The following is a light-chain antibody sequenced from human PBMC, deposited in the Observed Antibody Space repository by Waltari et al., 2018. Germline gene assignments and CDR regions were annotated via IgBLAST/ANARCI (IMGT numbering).Light chain of an antibody. Sequence: SYELTQPHSVSVSPGQTASITCSGDKLGDTYACWYQQKPGQSPVLVTYQDSKRPSGIPERFSGSNSGNTATLTISGTQAMDEADYYCQAWDSSTASFGTGTKVTVL. CDR3: QAWDSSTAS. J-gene: IGLJ1*01. CDR1: KLGDTY. CDR2: QDS. V-gene: IGLV3-1*01.